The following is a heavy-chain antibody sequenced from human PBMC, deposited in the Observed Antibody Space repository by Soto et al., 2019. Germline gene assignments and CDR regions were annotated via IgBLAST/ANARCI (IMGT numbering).Heavy chain of an antibody. D-gene: IGHD3-10*01. Sequence: PGESLKISCKGSGYSFTSYWIGWVRQMPGKGLEWMGIIYPGDSDTRYSPSFQGQVTISADKSISTAYLQWSSLKASDTAMYYCTSHAVYYGSGSYENYFDYWGQGTLVTVSS. CDR3: TSHAVYYGSGSYENYFDY. CDR2: IYPGDSDT. CDR1: GYSFTSYW. J-gene: IGHJ4*02. V-gene: IGHV5-51*01.